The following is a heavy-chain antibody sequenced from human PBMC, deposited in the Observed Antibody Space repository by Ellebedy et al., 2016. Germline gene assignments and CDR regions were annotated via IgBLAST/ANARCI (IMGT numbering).Heavy chain of an antibody. CDR2: IFSNDEK. D-gene: IGHD5-18*01. CDR3: ARTGYSYGSQTNFDY. Sequence: SGPTLVKPTETLTLTCTVSGFSLSNARMGVSWIRQPPGKALEWLAHIFSNDEKSYSTSLKSRLTISKDTSKSQVVLTMTNMDPVDTATYYCARTGYSYGSQTNFDYWGQGTLVTVSS. CDR1: GFSLSNARMG. V-gene: IGHV2-26*01. J-gene: IGHJ4*02.